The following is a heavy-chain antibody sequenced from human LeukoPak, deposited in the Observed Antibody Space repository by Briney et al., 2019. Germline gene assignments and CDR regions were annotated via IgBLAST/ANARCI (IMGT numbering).Heavy chain of an antibody. V-gene: IGHV3-15*01. D-gene: IGHD3-22*01. CDR1: GFTFSSAW. J-gene: IGHJ4*02. CDR2: IKGKTDGGTT. CDR3: TNSGYHDY. Sequence: PGGSLRLSCAASGFTFSSAWLSWVRQAPGKGLEWVGRIKGKTDGGTTDYAAPVKGRFTISRDDSKNTLYLQMNSLKTEDTAVYYCTNSGYHDYGGQGTLVTVSS.